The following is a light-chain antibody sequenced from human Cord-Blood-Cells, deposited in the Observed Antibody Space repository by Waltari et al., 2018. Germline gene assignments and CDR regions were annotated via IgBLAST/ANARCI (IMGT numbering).Light chain of an antibody. V-gene: IGKV4-1*01. CDR2: WAS. CDR3: QQYYSTPYS. J-gene: IGKJ2*03. CDR1: QSVLYSSNNKNY. Sequence: DIAMTQSPDSLAVSLGERATINCQSSQSVLYSSNNKNYLAWYQQKPGQPPKLLIYWASTRESGVPDRFSGSGSGTDFTLTISSLQAEDVAVYYCQQYYSTPYSFGQGTKLEIK.